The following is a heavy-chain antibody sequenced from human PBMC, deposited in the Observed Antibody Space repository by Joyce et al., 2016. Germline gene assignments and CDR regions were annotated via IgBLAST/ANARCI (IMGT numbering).Heavy chain of an antibody. CDR1: GFTFKSYT. J-gene: IGHJ5*02. Sequence: EMQLVESGGGLVKPGGSLRLSCTGSGFTFKSYTMNWVRQAPVKGLEGLSAISSNSGYISDVDSVRGRLTISRDNAKNSLYLQMNTLRVEDTAVYYCARNYDFWSGSPFDPWGQGTQVTVSS. D-gene: IGHD3-3*01. V-gene: IGHV3-21*01. CDR3: ARNYDFWSGSPFDP. CDR2: ISSNSGYI.